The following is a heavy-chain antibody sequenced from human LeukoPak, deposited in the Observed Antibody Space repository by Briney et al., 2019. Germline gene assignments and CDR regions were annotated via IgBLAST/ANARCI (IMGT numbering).Heavy chain of an antibody. CDR1: GYTFTSYY. CDR2: INPSGGST. V-gene: IGHV1-46*01. J-gene: IGHJ4*02. CDR3: ARVSRSWGFDY. D-gene: IGHD6-13*01. Sequence: ASVKVSCKASGYTFTSYYMHWVRQAPGQGLEWMGIINPSGGSTSYAQKFQGRVTMTRDTSTSTVYMGLSSLRSEDTAVYYCARVSRSWGFDYWGQGTLVTVSS.